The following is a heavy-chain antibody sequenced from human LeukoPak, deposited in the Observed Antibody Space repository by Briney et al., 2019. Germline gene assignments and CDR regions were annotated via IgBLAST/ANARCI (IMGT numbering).Heavy chain of an antibody. CDR1: GFTFSSYG. V-gene: IGHV3-30*18. J-gene: IGHJ4*02. D-gene: IGHD6-19*01. CDR3: AKDRDSSGSEYYLDY. CDR2: ISYDGSNK. Sequence: GGSLRLSCAASGFTFSSYGMHWVRQAPGKGLEWVAVISYDGSNKYYADSVKGRFTISRDNSKNTLYLQMNSLRAEDTAVYYCAKDRDSSGSEYYLDYWGQGTLVTVSS.